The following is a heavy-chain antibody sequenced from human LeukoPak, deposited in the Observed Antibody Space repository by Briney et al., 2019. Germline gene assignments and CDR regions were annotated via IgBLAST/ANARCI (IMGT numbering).Heavy chain of an antibody. Sequence: SETLSLTCAVYGGSFSGYYWSGIRQPRGKGLEWMGESNHSGSTNYNPSLKSRVTISVDTSKKQFSLKLRSVTAADTAVYNCARGMTGSGWYESGVAWGQGTLVTASS. CDR3: ARGMTGSGWYESGVA. J-gene: IGHJ4*02. V-gene: IGHV4-34*01. CDR2: SNHSGST. CDR1: GGSFSGYY. D-gene: IGHD6-19*01.